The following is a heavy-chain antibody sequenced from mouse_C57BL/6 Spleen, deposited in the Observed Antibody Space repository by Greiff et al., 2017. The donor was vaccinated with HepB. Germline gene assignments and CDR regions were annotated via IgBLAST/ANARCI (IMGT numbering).Heavy chain of an antibody. V-gene: IGHV5-4*01. CDR3: ARDTMVTTGYAMDY. Sequence: EVQVVESGGGLVKPGGSLKLSCAASGFTFSSYALSWVRQTPEKRLEWVATISDGGSYTSYPDNVKGRFTISRDNAKNNLYLQMSHLKSEDTAMYYCARDTMVTTGYAMDYWGQGTSVTVSS. CDR1: GFTFSSYA. J-gene: IGHJ4*01. D-gene: IGHD2-1*01. CDR2: ISDGGSYT.